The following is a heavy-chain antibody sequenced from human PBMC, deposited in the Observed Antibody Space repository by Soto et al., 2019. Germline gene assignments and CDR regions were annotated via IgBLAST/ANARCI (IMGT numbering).Heavy chain of an antibody. CDR3: VRDGQYYDTTESFRYYFDN. Sequence: GGSLRLSCAASGFPFSVYYMSWVRQAPGKGLEWVSYISRSGATIYYADSVKGRFTISRDDARNSLYLQMKSLRVEDTAVYYCVRDGQYYDTTESFRYYFDNWGQGTLVTVSS. D-gene: IGHD3-22*01. J-gene: IGHJ4*02. CDR1: GFPFSVYY. CDR2: ISRSGATI. V-gene: IGHV3-11*01.